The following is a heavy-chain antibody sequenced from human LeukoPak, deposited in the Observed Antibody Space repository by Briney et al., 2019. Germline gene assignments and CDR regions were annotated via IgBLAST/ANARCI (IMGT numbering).Heavy chain of an antibody. V-gene: IGHV1-18*01. CDR3: ASAVGDNNWAEAFDI. J-gene: IGHJ3*02. CDR2: ISPHNSHT. Sequence: GASVKVSCKASGYTFTNYAISWVRQAPGQGLEWMGWISPHNSHTNFARTLQGRVTMTTDTPTTTAFMELRSLTSNDTAVYYCASAVGDNNWAEAFDIWGQGTMVTVSS. D-gene: IGHD1-26*01. CDR1: GYTFTNYA.